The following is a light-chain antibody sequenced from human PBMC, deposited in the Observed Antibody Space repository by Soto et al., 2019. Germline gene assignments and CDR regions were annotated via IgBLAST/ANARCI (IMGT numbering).Light chain of an antibody. CDR3: QLRTNWSIV. V-gene: IGKV3-11*01. J-gene: IGKJ5*01. CDR2: DAS. Sequence: EIVLTQSPATLSLSPGERATLSCRASQSVSSFVAWYQHKPGQAPRLLIYDASNRATGIPARFSGSGSGTDFTLTINNLEPEEFAVYYCQLRTNWSIVFGQGTRLETK. CDR1: QSVSSF.